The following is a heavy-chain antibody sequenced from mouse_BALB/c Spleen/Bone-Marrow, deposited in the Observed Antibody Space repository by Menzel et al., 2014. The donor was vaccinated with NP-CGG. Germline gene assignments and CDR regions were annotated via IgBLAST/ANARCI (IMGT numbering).Heavy chain of an antibody. CDR1: GYSFTSYW. J-gene: IGHJ3*01. Sequence: QVQLQQSGAELVRPGASVKLSCKASGYSFTSYWMNWVKQRPGQGLEWIGMIHPSDTETRLNQRFKDKATLTVDKPSSTAYTQLSSPTSEDSAVYYCARLEGNYGSTFAYWGQGTLVTVSA. V-gene: IGHV1-61*01. CDR3: ARLEGNYGSTFAY. D-gene: IGHD1-1*01. CDR2: IHPSDTET.